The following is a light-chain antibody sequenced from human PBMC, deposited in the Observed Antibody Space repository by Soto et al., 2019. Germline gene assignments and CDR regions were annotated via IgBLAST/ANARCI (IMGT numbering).Light chain of an antibody. V-gene: IGKV3-15*01. J-gene: IGKJ1*01. Sequence: IVMTKSPGTLSLSPGERAALCXRASHSVSAKLAWYKQKPGXAPRXXXYGXSTRATGSPARFSGSGSGTDFTLTISSLHPDDFATYYCQHYNSDSEAFGQGTKVDIK. CDR1: HSVSAK. CDR2: GXS. CDR3: QHYNSDSEA.